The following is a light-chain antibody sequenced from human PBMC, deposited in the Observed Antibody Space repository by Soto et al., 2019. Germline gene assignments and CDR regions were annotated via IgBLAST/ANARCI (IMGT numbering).Light chain of an antibody. V-gene: IGKV1-33*01. CDR2: DAS. CDR1: QNINNY. CDR3: QQYSSYSRT. Sequence: DIQMTQSPSSLSASVGDRVTITCQASQNINNYLNWYQQKPGRAPKLLIYDASNLEAGVPSRFRGSGSGTDFTFTISRLQPEDIATYYCQQYSSYSRTFGQGTKVEIK. J-gene: IGKJ1*01.